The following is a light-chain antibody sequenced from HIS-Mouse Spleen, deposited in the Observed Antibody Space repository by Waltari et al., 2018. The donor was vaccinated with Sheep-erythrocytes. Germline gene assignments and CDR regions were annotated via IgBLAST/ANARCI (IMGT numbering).Light chain of an antibody. CDR2: DVS. Sequence: QSALTQPRSVSGSPGQSVTISCTGTSSDVGGYNYVSWYQQHPGKAPKFMIYDVSKRPSGVPDRFSGSKSGNTASLTISELQAEDEADYYCCSYAGSYNHVFATGTKVTVL. J-gene: IGLJ1*01. V-gene: IGLV2-11*01. CDR3: CSYAGSYNHV. CDR1: SSDVGGYNY.